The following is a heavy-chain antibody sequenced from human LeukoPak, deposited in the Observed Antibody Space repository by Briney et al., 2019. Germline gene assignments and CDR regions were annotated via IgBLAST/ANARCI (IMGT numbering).Heavy chain of an antibody. CDR3: ARAGNTYYYGSGYMDV. Sequence: SSETPSLTCTVSGGSISSYYWSWIRQPAGKGLEWIGRIYTSGSTNYNPSLKSRVTISVDTSKNQFSLKLSSVTAADTAVYYCARAGNTYYYGSGYMDVWGKGTTVTVSS. D-gene: IGHD3-10*01. CDR1: GGSISSYY. J-gene: IGHJ6*03. V-gene: IGHV4-4*07. CDR2: IYTSGST.